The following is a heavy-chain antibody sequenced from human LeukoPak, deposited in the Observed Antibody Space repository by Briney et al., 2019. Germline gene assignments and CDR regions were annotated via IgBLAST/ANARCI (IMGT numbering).Heavy chain of an antibody. D-gene: IGHD3-22*01. J-gene: IGHJ6*02. CDR3: ARGCYYDSSGYYCGGLTSRYYYGMGV. Sequence: GASVRVSCKASGYTFTSYGISWVRQAPGQGLEWMGWISAYNGNTNYAQKLQGRVTMTTDTSTSTAYMELRSLRSDDTAVYYCARGCYYDSSGYYCGGLTSRYYYGMGVWGQGTTVTVSS. V-gene: IGHV1-18*01. CDR1: GYTFTSYG. CDR2: ISAYNGNT.